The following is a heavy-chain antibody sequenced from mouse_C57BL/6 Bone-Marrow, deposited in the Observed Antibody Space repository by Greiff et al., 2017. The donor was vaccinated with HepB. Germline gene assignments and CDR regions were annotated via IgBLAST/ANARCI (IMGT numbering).Heavy chain of an antibody. CDR3: ASRAFDY. Sequence: VQLQQPGAELVMPGASVKLSCKASGYTFTSYWMHWVKQRPGQGLEWIGEIDPSDSYTNYNRKFKGKSTLTVDKSSSTAYMQLSSLTSEDSAVYYCASRAFDYWGQGTTLTVSS. V-gene: IGHV1-69*01. J-gene: IGHJ2*01. CDR2: IDPSDSYT. CDR1: GYTFTSYW.